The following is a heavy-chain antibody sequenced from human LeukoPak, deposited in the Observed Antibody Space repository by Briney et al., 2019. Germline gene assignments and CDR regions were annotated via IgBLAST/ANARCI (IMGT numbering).Heavy chain of an antibody. D-gene: IGHD6-19*01. CDR3: AGGRSSVLGY. Sequence: SETLSLTCTVSGGSISSSTYSWGWIRQPPGKGLEWIGSIYYSGTTYYNPSLKSRVTISADTSKNQFSLKLSSVTAADTAVYYCAGGRSSVLGYWGQGTLVTVSS. V-gene: IGHV4-39*01. CDR2: IYYSGTT. CDR1: GGSISSSTYS. J-gene: IGHJ4*02.